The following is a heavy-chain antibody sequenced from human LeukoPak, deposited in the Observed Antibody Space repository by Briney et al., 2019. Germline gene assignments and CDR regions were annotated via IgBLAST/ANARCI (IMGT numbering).Heavy chain of an antibody. CDR1: GFTVSYNY. J-gene: IGHJ4*02. CDR3: ARGDTGTTVTLDY. V-gene: IGHV3-53*01. Sequence: GGSLRLSCAASGFTVSYNYMTWVRQAPGKGLEWVSVIYADGKTYYADSVKGRFTISRDISKNTLYLQMNSLRAEDTAIYYCARGDTGTTVTLDYWGQGTLVTVSS. CDR2: IYADGKT. D-gene: IGHD4-17*01.